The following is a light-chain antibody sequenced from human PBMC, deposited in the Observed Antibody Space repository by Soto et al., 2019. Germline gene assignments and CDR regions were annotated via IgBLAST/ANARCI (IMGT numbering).Light chain of an antibody. CDR3: CSYTSSSTYV. V-gene: IGLV2-14*03. CDR2: DVS. CDR1: SSDVGGYNY. Sequence: QSALTQPASVSGSPGQSITISCTGTSSDVGGYNYVSWYQQHPGKAPKLMIYDVSNRPSGVSDRFSGSKSGNTASLTISGLLAEDGADYYCCSYTSSSTYVFGTGTKLTVL. J-gene: IGLJ1*01.